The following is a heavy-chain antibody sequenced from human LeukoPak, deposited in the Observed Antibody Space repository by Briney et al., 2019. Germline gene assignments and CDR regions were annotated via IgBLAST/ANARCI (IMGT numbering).Heavy chain of an antibody. CDR2: IYPGDSDT. CDR1: RYSFTSYW. V-gene: IGHV5-51*01. J-gene: IGHJ4*02. D-gene: IGHD3-9*01. Sequence: GESLKISCKGSRYSFTSYWIDWVRQLPGKGLEWMGIIYPGDSDTRYSPSFQGQVTISADKSISTAYLQWSSLKASDTAMYYCARRGTHYDILTGYYSSWYYFDYWGQGTLVTVSS. CDR3: ARRGTHYDILTGYYSSWYYFDY.